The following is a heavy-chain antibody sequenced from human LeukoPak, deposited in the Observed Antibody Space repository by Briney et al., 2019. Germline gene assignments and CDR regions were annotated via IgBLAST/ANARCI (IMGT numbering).Heavy chain of an antibody. D-gene: IGHD3-10*01. CDR2: IYYSGST. J-gene: IGHJ3*02. Sequence: PPETLSLTCTVSGGSISSGDYYWSWIRQPPGKGLEWIGYIYYSGSTYYNPSLKSRVTISVDTSKNQFSLKLSSVAAADTAVYYCARNRLRITMVRGAPRDDAFDIWGQGTMVTVSS. CDR1: GGSISSGDYY. CDR3: ARNRLRITMVRGAPRDDAFDI. V-gene: IGHV4-30-4*01.